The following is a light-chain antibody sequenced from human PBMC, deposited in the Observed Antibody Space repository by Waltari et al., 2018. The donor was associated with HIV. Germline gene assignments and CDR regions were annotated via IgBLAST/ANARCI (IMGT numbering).Light chain of an antibody. Sequence: EIVMTQSPATLSVSPGERATLSCRASQRISGNLAWYQQKPGQAPRLLIYGASTRATGIPARFSGSGSRTEFTLTISSLQSEDFAIYYCQQYNNGLTFGGGTKVEMK. CDR2: GAS. V-gene: IGKV3-15*01. J-gene: IGKJ4*01. CDR1: QRISGN. CDR3: QQYNNGLT.